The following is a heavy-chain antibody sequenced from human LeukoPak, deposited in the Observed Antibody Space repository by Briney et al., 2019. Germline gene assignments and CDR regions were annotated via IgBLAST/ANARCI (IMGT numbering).Heavy chain of an antibody. CDR3: ARGYWSGTFDY. V-gene: IGHV4-34*01. J-gene: IGHJ4*02. CDR1: GGSFSGYY. CDR2: INHSGST. Sequence: SETLSLTCAVYGGSFSGYYWSWIRQPPGKGLEWIGEINHSGSTNYNPSLKSRVTISVDTSKNQFSLKLSSVTAADTAVYYCARGYWSGTFDYWGQGTLVTVSS. D-gene: IGHD3-3*01.